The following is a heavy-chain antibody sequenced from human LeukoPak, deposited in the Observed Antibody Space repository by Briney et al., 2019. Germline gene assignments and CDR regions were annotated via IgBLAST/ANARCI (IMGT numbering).Heavy chain of an antibody. CDR3: AKDHYYGSGSFDY. CDR2: ISYDGSNK. D-gene: IGHD3-10*01. J-gene: IGHJ4*02. CDR1: GFTFRSYG. V-gene: IGHV3-30*18. Sequence: PGGSLRLSCAASGFTFRSYGMHWVRQAPGKGLEWVAVISYDGSNKYYADSVKGRFTISRDNSKNTLYLQMNSLRAEDTAVYYCAKDHYYGSGSFDYWGQGTLVTVSS.